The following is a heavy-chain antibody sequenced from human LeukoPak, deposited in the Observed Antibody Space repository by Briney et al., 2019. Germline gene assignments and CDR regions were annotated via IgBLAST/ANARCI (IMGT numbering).Heavy chain of an antibody. CDR1: GFPFSSYG. J-gene: IGHJ4*02. CDR2: IWFDGNNE. CDR3: AKKAQYNGNYPLDY. D-gene: IGHD1-26*01. V-gene: IGHV3-33*06. Sequence: PGGSLRLSCVASGFPFSSYGMHWVRQAPGKGLEWVAVIWFDGNNEYYADSVRGRFTISRDNSKNTLYLQMNSLRAEDTALYFCAKKAQYNGNYPLDYWGQGTLVTVSS.